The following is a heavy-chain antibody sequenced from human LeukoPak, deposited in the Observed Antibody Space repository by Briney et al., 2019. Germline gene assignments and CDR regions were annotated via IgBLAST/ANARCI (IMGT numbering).Heavy chain of an antibody. CDR3: AKSRTTMVRGALDY. Sequence: SGGSLRLSCAASGFTFSSHGMNWVRQAPGKGLEWVSGIIPSGHTTYYADSVKGRFTISRDNSKNTLYLQMNSLRAEDTAVYYCAKSRTTMVRGALDYWGQGTLVTVSS. D-gene: IGHD3-10*01. CDR1: GFTFSSHG. V-gene: IGHV3-23*01. CDR2: IIPSGHTT. J-gene: IGHJ4*02.